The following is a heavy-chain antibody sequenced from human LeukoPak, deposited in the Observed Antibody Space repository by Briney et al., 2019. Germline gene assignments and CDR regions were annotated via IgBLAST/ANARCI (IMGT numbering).Heavy chain of an antibody. D-gene: IGHD1-14*01. V-gene: IGHV1-2*02. J-gene: IGHJ5*01. Sequence: ASVKVSCKTSGYTFADYYLTWVRQAPGQGFEWLGWINPKTGVTKYAQNLLGRVTMTSNTSISTAYMELSRLTSDDTALYFCARDIILDSWGQGTLVTVSS. CDR2: INPKTGVT. CDR1: GYTFADYY. CDR3: ARDIILDS.